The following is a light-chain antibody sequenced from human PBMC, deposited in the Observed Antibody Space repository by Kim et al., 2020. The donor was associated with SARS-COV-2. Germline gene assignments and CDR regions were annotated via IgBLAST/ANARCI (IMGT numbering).Light chain of an antibody. J-gene: IGKJ1*01. CDR1: QSVITS. Sequence: SPGQRLTPPVRTSQSVITSFAWYQHKPGQTPRLLIYDASTRATGIPCRFSGIGSGTEFTLTISSLQSEDFAIYYCHQYSNWPPWTFGQGTKVDIK. CDR2: DAS. V-gene: IGKV3-15*01. CDR3: HQYSNWPPWT.